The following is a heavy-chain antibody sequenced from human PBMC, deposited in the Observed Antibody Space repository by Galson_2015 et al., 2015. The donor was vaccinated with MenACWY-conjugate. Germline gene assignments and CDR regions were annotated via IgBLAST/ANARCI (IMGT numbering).Heavy chain of an antibody. CDR1: GFTLSHYW. V-gene: IGHV3-7*03. D-gene: IGHD2-21*01. Sequence: SLRLSCAASGFTLSHYWMSWVRQAPGKGLEWVATIREDGSEAFLVDSVKDRFIISRDNAQNSLYLQMNSLRAEDTAVYFCARPVRNSLPIPVPYYFDHWGQGTLVAVSS. J-gene: IGHJ4*02. CDR3: ARPVRNSLPIPVPYYFDH. CDR2: IREDGSEA.